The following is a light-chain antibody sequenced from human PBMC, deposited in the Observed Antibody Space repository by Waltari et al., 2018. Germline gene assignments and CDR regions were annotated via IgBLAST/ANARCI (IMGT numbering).Light chain of an antibody. V-gene: IGLV2-23*02. CDR3: CSYAGSSTLWV. J-gene: IGLJ3*02. Sequence: QSALTQPASVSGSPGQSITISCTGTSSDVGSYNLVSWYQQHPGKAPKLMIYEVSKRPAGVSNRFSCSKSGNTASLTISGFQAEYEADYYCCSYAGSSTLWVFGGGTKLTVL. CDR2: EVS. CDR1: SSDVGSYNL.